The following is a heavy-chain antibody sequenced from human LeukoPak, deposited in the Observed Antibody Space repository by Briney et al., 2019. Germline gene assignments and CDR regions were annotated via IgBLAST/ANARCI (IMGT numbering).Heavy chain of an antibody. CDR2: IYNSGIT. D-gene: IGHD4-17*01. CDR1: AGSIGSGCYY. V-gene: IGHV4-31*03. J-gene: IGHJ6*02. Sequence: SLTLSLTCTVSAGSIGSGCYYGTWIRQHPGKGLEWIGYIYNSGITYYNPSLKSRVTISVDTSKNQFSLELSSVSAADTAVYYCARDQTVTKDYLGMDVWGQGTTVTVSS. CDR3: ARDQTVTKDYLGMDV.